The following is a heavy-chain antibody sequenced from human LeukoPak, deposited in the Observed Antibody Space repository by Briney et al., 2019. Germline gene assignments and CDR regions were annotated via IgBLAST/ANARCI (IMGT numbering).Heavy chain of an antibody. CDR2: ISSSSSTI. CDR1: GFTFSSYE. D-gene: IGHD3-22*01. CDR3: ARDGYYYDSSGLI. J-gene: IGHJ3*02. Sequence: PGGSLRLSCAASGFTFSSYEMNWVRQAPGKGLEWVSYISSSSSTIYYADSVKGRFTISRDNAKNSLYLQMNSLRAEDTAVYYCARDGYYYDSSGLIWGQGTMVTVSS. V-gene: IGHV3-48*01.